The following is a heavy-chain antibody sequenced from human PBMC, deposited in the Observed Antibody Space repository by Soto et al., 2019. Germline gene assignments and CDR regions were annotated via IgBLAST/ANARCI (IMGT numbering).Heavy chain of an antibody. J-gene: IGHJ5*02. D-gene: IGHD3-3*01. CDR1: GFSFSGFA. Sequence: GGSPRICCAASGFSFSGFAMSWVRQAPGKGLEWVSAISESGGSTHYADSVRGRFTVSRDNSKNSLSLRMNSLRDDYSAVYYCARSVYRNWRDPCGQ. CDR2: ISESGGST. V-gene: IGHV3-23*01. CDR3: ARSVYRNWRDP.